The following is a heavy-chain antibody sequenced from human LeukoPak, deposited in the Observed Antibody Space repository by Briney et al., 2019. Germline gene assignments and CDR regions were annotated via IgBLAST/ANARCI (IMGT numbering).Heavy chain of an antibody. J-gene: IGHJ4*02. CDR3: ARDEGYDYVWSRYRNLY. Sequence: ASVKVSCKATGYTFTSYGISGARQAPGQGLEWMGWISAYNGNTNYAQKLQGRVTMTTDTSTSTAYMELRSLRSDDTAVYYCARDEGYDYVWSRYRNLYWDRETLVTVSS. CDR2: ISAYNGNT. V-gene: IGHV1-18*01. CDR1: GYTFTSYG. D-gene: IGHD3-16*02.